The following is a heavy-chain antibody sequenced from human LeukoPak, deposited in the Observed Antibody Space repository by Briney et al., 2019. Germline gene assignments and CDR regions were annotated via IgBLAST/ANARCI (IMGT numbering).Heavy chain of an antibody. CDR3: ARDPGVVGVGAPADYYLYMDV. CDR1: GFTFSSYT. CDR2: ISNSGSYI. V-gene: IGHV3-21*01. J-gene: IGHJ6*03. Sequence: GGSLRLSCAASGFTFSSYTMTWVRQTPRKGLEWVSFISNSGSYIYYADSVKGRFTISRGNAKNSLYLQMNSLRAEDTAVYYCARDPGVVGVGAPADYYLYMDVWGKGTTVTVSS. D-gene: IGHD1-26*01.